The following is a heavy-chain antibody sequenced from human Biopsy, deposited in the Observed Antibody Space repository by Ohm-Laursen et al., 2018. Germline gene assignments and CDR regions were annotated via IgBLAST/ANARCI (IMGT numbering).Heavy chain of an antibody. Sequence: SLRLSCSASGFTFRDCGMLWVRQAPDKGLEWVALISYDGSNKYYAESVKGRFTISRDNSKSALSLQMTNLRAEDTAVYYCVRASIFGVATSGFYYYGMDVWGQGTTVTVSS. D-gene: IGHD3-3*01. CDR1: GFTFRDCG. V-gene: IGHV3-30*12. CDR2: ISYDGSNK. J-gene: IGHJ6*02. CDR3: VRASIFGVATSGFYYYGMDV.